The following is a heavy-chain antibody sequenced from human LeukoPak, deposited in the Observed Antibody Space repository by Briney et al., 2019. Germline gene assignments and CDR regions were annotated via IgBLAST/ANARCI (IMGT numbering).Heavy chain of an antibody. CDR1: GFTSDDYG. D-gene: IGHD3-22*01. V-gene: IGHV3-20*04. Sequence: GGSLRLSCAASGFTSDDYGMSWVRQAPGKGLEWVSGINWNGGSTGYADSVKGRFTISRDNAKNSLYLQMNSLRAEDTALYYCARAQPVGYDSSGYYTPPLDWGQGTLVTVSS. CDR3: ARAQPVGYDSSGYYTPPLD. CDR2: INWNGGST. J-gene: IGHJ4*02.